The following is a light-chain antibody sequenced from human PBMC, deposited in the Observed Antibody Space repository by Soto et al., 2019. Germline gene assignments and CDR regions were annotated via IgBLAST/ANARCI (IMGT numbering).Light chain of an antibody. Sequence: DIQMTQSPSTLSASVGDRVTITCRASQSISSWLAWYQQKPGKAPKLLIYKASTLESGVPSRFSGSGSGTEFTLTISSLQPDDFATYDCQQYNSVSLLTFGGGTKVDIK. CDR1: QSISSW. J-gene: IGKJ4*01. CDR3: QQYNSVSLLT. CDR2: KAS. V-gene: IGKV1-5*03.